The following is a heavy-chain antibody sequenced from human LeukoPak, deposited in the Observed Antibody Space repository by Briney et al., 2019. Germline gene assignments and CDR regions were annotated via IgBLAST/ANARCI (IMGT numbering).Heavy chain of an antibody. D-gene: IGHD3-10*01. CDR2: ISSSSSYI. Sequence: GGSLRLSCAASGFTFSSYSMNWVRQAPGKGLEWVSSISSSSSYIYYADSMKGRFTISRDNAKNSLYLQMNGLRAEDTAVYYCAKVNYGSGSYCFDYWGQGTLVTVSS. CDR3: AKVNYGSGSYCFDY. J-gene: IGHJ4*02. CDR1: GFTFSSYS. V-gene: IGHV3-21*04.